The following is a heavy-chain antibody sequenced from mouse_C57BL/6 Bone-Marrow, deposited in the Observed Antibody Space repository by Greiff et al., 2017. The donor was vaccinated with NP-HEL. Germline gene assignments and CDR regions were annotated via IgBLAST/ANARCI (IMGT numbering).Heavy chain of an antibody. CDR2: IYPGSGNT. CDR3: AYYYGSSYDWYFDG. Sequence: VQLQQSGAELVRPGASVKLSCKASGYTFTDYYINWVKQRPGQGLEWIARIYPGSGNTYYNEKFKGKATLTAEKSSSTAYMQLSSLTSEDSAVYFCAYYYGSSYDWYFDGWGTGTTVTVSS. CDR1: GYTFTDYY. V-gene: IGHV1-76*01. J-gene: IGHJ1*03. D-gene: IGHD1-1*01.